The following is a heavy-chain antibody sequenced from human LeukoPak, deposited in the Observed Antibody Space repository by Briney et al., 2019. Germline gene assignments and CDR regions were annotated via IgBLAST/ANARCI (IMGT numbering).Heavy chain of an antibody. J-gene: IGHJ6*02. CDR2: ISYDGSNQ. Sequence: GGSLRLSCAASGFTFSSYGMHWVRQAPGKGLEWVAVISYDGSNQYHADSVKGRFSISRDNSKNTLYLQMNSLRAEDTAVYYCARAVLGKNYYGMDVWGQGTTVTVSS. V-gene: IGHV3-30*03. CDR1: GFTFSSYG. CDR3: ARAVLGKNYYGMDV. D-gene: IGHD1-14*01.